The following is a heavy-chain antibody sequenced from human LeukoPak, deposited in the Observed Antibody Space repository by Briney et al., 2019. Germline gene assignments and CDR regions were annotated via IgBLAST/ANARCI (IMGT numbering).Heavy chain of an antibody. CDR3: ARQKAVAGYFDY. J-gene: IGHJ4*02. D-gene: IGHD6-19*01. CDR1: GGSISSYY. V-gene: IGHV4-59*08. Sequence: PSETLSLTCTVSGGSISSYYWSWIRQPPGKGLEWMWYIYNIGSTNYSPSLKSRVTISVDTSKNQFSLKLSSVTAADTAVYYCARQKAVAGYFDYWGQGTLVTVSS. CDR2: IYNIGST.